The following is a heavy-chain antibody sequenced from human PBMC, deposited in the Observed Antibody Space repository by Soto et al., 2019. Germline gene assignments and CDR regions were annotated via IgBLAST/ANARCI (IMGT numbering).Heavy chain of an antibody. CDR3: IHRRSGSYYNY. CDR2: IYWDDDK. Sequence: SGPTREPTQTLTLTCTFSGFSLSTSGVGVGWIRQPPGKALEWLAIIYWDDDKRYRPSLKRRLTITKDTSKNQVVLTMTNMDPMDTAKYYCIHRRSGSYYNYWGQGTLVTVS. D-gene: IGHD1-26*01. CDR1: GFSLSTSGVG. J-gene: IGHJ4*02. V-gene: IGHV2-5*02.